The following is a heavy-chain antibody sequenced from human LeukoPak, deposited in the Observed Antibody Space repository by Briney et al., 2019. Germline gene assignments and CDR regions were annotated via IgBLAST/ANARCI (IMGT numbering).Heavy chain of an antibody. D-gene: IGHD3-10*01. CDR2: ISSSSSYI. CDR1: GFTFSSYS. J-gene: IGHJ4*02. CDR3: ARASDLWFAELLSSY. V-gene: IGHV3-21*01. Sequence: GGSLRLSCAASGFTFSSYSMKWVRQAPGKGLEWVSSISSSSSYIYYADSVKGRFTISRDNAKNSLYLQMNSLRAEDTAVYYCARASDLWFAELLSSYWGQGTLVTVSS.